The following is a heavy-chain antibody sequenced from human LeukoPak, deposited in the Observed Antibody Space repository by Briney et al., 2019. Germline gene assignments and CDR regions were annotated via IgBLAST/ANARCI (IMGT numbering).Heavy chain of an antibody. CDR3: ARPYYDFWSGYPPTNDY. Sequence: GGSLRLSCAASGFTFSSYWMSWVRQAPGKGLEWVANIKQDGSEKYYVDSVKGRFTISRDNAKNSLYLQMNSLRAEDTAVYYCARPYYDFWSGYPPTNDYWGQGTLVTVSS. CDR1: GFTFSSYW. J-gene: IGHJ4*02. D-gene: IGHD3-3*01. CDR2: IKQDGSEK. V-gene: IGHV3-7*01.